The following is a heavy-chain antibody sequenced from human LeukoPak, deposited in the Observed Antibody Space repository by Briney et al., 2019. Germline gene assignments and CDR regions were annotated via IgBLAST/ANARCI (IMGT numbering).Heavy chain of an antibody. CDR1: GGSISSGDYY. CDR2: IYYSGST. J-gene: IGHJ4*02. Sequence: SETLSLTCTVSGGSISSGDYYWSWIRQPPGKGLEWIGYIYYSGSTYYNPSLKSRVTISVDTSKNQFSLKLSSVTAADTAVYYCAVTTFGDDFDYWGQGTLVTVSS. CDR3: AVTTFGDDFDY. V-gene: IGHV4-30-4*01. D-gene: IGHD3-10*02.